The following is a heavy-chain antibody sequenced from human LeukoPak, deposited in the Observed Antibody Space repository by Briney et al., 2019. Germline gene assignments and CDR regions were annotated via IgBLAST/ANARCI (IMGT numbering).Heavy chain of an antibody. CDR1: QFTFSHYG. CDR2: IWNDGSNQ. CDR3: AKDAQRGFDYSNSLEY. V-gene: IGHV3-33*06. J-gene: IGHJ4*02. Sequence: GGSLRLSCVASQFTFSHYGMHGVRQAPGKGLEWVAVIWNDGSNQYYADSVKGRFTISRGNFQNTVYLQMNSLRAEDTAVYYCAKDAQRGFDYSNSLEYWGRGTLVTVSS. D-gene: IGHD4-11*01.